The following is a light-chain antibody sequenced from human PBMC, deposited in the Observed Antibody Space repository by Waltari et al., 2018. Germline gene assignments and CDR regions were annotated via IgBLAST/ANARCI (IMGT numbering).Light chain of an antibody. Sequence: QSALTQPASMSGSPGHSVTISCTGTSDDVGGSNLVSWYQQHPGKAPKLRIFEVTKRPSVVSNRLPGARSGNTASLTLSGLQPEDEAAYYCCSYAGTDSWVFGGGTKVTVL. CDR2: EVT. V-gene: IGLV2-23*02. CDR1: SDDVGGSNL. J-gene: IGLJ3*02. CDR3: CSYAGTDSWV.